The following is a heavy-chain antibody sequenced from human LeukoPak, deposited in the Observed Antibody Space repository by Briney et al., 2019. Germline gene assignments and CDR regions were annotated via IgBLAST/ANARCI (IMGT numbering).Heavy chain of an antibody. D-gene: IGHD1-26*01. CDR3: AIAQSWDELFDS. CDR1: GIAVIGNY. Sequence: PGGSLTLSCAASGIAVIGNYMSWVRQPPGKGLEWVSFISINTDTFYADSVRGRFTISRDRSKNTLFLQMNSLRDEDSAVYYCAIAQSWDELFDSWGQGTLVTVSS. J-gene: IGHJ4*02. CDR2: ISINTDT. V-gene: IGHV3-53*01.